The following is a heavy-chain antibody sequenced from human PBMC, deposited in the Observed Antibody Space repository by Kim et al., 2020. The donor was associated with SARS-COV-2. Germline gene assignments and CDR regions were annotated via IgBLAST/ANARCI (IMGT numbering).Heavy chain of an antibody. D-gene: IGHD3-9*01. Sequence: SETLSLTCTVSGGSVSSGSYYWSWIRQPPGKGLEWIGYIYYSGSTNYNPSLKSRVTISVDTSKNQFSLKLSSVTAADTAVYYCARDKGNFDWLLEKPLGWFDPWGQGTLVTVSS. CDR3: ARDKGNFDWLLEKPLGWFDP. CDR2: IYYSGST. V-gene: IGHV4-61*01. CDR1: GGSVSSGSYY. J-gene: IGHJ5*02.